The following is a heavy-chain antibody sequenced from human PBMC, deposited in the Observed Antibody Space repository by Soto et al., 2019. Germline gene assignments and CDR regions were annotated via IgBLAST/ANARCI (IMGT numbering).Heavy chain of an antibody. CDR3: ARDGSSWFYSNYGMDV. J-gene: IGHJ6*02. D-gene: IGHD6-13*01. Sequence: ASVKVSCKASGYTFTSYGISWVRQAPGQGLEWMGWISAYNGNTNYAQKLQGRVTMTTDTSTSTAYMELRSLRSDDTAVYYCARDGSSWFYSNYGMDVWGQGTTVTVAS. CDR2: ISAYNGNT. CDR1: GYTFTSYG. V-gene: IGHV1-18*01.